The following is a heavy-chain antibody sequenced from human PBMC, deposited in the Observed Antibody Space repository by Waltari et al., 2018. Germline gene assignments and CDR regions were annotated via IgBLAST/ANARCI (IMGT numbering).Heavy chain of an antibody. CDR3: ARDFTVVTPAIDY. CDR2: ISSSSSYR. J-gene: IGHJ4*02. CDR1: GFTFSSYS. D-gene: IGHD2-21*02. Sequence: EVQLVESGGGLVKPGGSLRLSCAASGFTFSSYSMNWVRQASGKGLEGVSCISSSSSYRYYADSVKGRFTISRDNAKNSLYLQMNSLRAEDTAVYYCARDFTVVTPAIDYWGQGTLVTVSS. V-gene: IGHV3-21*01.